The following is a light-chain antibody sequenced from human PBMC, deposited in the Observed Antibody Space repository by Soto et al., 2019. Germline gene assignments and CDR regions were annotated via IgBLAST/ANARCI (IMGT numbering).Light chain of an antibody. CDR3: TSFSSSTSLYV. J-gene: IGLJ1*01. Sequence: QSALSQPGSVSGSLGESITISFTGTTRDIAGYNYISWYQRLPGKAPKLMIYQVTIRPSGISNRFSGSKSGNTASLTISGLQAEDEADYYCTSFSSSTSLYVFGTGTKVTVL. CDR2: QVT. CDR1: TRDIAGYNY. V-gene: IGLV2-14*01.